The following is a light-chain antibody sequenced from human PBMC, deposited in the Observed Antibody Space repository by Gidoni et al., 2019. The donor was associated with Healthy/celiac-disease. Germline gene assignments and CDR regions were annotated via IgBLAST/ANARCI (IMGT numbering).Light chain of an antibody. J-gene: IGKJ2*01. CDR1: QSVSSN. CDR3: QQYNNWPPMYT. Sequence: EIVMTQSPATLSVSPGERATLSCSASQSVSSNLAWYQQKPGQSPRLLIYGASTRATGIPARFSGSGSGTEFTLPISSLQSEDFAVYYCQQYNNWPPMYTFGQGTKLEIK. CDR2: GAS. V-gene: IGKV3-15*01.